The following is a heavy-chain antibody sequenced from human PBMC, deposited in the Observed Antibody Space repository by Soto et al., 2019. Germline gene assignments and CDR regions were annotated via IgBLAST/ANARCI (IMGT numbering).Heavy chain of an antibody. Sequence: PSETLSLTCTVSGGSISSGDYYWSWIRQPPGKGLEWIGYIYYSGITYYKPSLKSRVTISVDTSKNQFSLKLRSVTAADTAVYYCTRASWYYDSSSYPTRTYDAFDIWGQGTMVTVSS. CDR2: IYYSGIT. D-gene: IGHD3-22*01. CDR3: TRASWYYDSSSYPTRTYDAFDI. J-gene: IGHJ3*02. CDR1: GGSISSGDYY. V-gene: IGHV4-30-4*01.